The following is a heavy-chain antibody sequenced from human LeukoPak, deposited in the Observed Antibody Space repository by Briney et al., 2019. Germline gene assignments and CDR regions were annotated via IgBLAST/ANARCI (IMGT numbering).Heavy chain of an antibody. D-gene: IGHD3-10*01. CDR1: GFTFSLYS. V-gene: IGHV3-23*01. J-gene: IGHJ6*03. CDR2: INGDGANT. Sequence: HPGGSLTLSCAASGFTFSLYSMAWVRQTPEKGLEWVSNINGDGANTYYADSVRGRFTISSDNSKQTPSLQITSLRANDTAVSYVSPRFGLDYYYYYMDVWGKGTTVTVSS. CDR3: SPRFGLDYYYYYMDV.